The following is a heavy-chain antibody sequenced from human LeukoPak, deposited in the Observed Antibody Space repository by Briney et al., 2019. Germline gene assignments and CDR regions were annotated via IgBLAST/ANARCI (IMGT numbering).Heavy chain of an antibody. CDR2: IKDDGSQK. CDR3: ARGSGWCDY. J-gene: IGHJ4*02. D-gene: IGHD6-19*01. CDR1: GFTFSGYW. Sequence: SGGSLRLSCAASGFTFSGYWMTWVRQAPGKGLEWVANIKDDGSQKYYVDPVKGRFTVSRDNAKNSLYLQINSLRAEDTAVYYCARGSGWCDYWGQGTLVTVSS. V-gene: IGHV3-7*03.